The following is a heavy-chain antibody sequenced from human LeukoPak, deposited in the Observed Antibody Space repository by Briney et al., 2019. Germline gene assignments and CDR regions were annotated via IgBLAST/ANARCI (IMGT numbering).Heavy chain of an antibody. D-gene: IGHD6-19*01. Sequence: QASETLSLTCTVSGGSISSYYWSWIRQPPGKGLEWIGYIYYSGNTYYNPSLKSRLTISVDTSKNQFSLKLSSVTAADTAVYYCARRRGNTSGFQGYYFDYWGQGTLVTVSS. CDR1: GGSISSYY. CDR2: IYYSGNT. CDR3: ARRRGNTSGFQGYYFDY. V-gene: IGHV4-59*06. J-gene: IGHJ4*02.